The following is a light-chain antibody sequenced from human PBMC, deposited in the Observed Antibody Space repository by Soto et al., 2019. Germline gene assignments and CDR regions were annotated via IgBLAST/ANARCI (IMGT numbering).Light chain of an antibody. J-gene: IGKJ1*01. CDR3: QQSNNWPWT. CDR1: QSVSTN. V-gene: IGKV3-15*01. Sequence: EIVMSQSPATLSVSPGESATLSCRASQSVSTNLAWYQQKPGQAPRLLIYGASTRATGTPARFSGSGSGTEFILTITSLQSEDFAVYYCQQSNNWPWTFGQGTKVDIK. CDR2: GAS.